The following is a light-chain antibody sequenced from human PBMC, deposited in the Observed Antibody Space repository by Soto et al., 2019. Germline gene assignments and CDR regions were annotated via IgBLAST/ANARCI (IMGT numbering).Light chain of an antibody. V-gene: IGLV1-40*01. CDR3: QSYDSSLSGFVV. CDR2: GNS. J-gene: IGLJ2*01. CDR1: SSNIGAGYD. Sequence: QSVLTQPPSVSGAPGQRVTISCTGSSSNIGAGYDVHWYQQLPGTAPKLLIHGNSNRPSGVPDRFSGSKSGTSASLAITGLQAEDEADYYCQSYDSSLSGFVVFGGGTKLNVL.